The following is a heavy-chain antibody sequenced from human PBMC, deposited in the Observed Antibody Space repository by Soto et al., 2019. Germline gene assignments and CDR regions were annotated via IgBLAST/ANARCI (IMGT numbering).Heavy chain of an antibody. D-gene: IGHD3-16*01. CDR2: IWYDGSNK. J-gene: IGHJ4*02. Sequence: HPWGSLRLSCAASGFTFISYGIHFFRHSPFKGLEWVAVIWYDGSNKYYADSVKGRFTISRDNSKNTLYLQMNSLRAEDTAVYYCARGVDPTYYFDYWGQGTLVTVSS. V-gene: IGHV3-33*01. CDR3: ARGVDPTYYFDY. CDR1: GFTFISYG.